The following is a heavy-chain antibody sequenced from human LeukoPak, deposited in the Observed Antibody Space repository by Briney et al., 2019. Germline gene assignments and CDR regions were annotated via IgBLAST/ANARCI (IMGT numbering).Heavy chain of an antibody. D-gene: IGHD6-19*01. J-gene: IGHJ3*02. V-gene: IGHV1-69*13. CDR3: AKPAVAGAFDI. CDR2: IIPIFGTA. Sequence: ASVNVSCKASGGTFSSYAISWVRQAPGQGLEWMGGIIPIFGTANYAQKFQGRVTITADESTSTAYMELSSLRSEDTAVYYCAKPAVAGAFDIWGQGTMVTVSS. CDR1: GGTFSSYA.